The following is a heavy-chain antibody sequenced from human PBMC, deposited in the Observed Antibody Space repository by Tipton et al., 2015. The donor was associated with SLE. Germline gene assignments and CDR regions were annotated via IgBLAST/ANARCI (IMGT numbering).Heavy chain of an antibody. D-gene: IGHD3-16*01. CDR1: GASISSLY. CDR2: IYFSGNT. Sequence: GLVKPSETLSLTCTVSGASISSLYWNWIRQPPGEGLEWIGYIYFSGNTYYNPSLESRVTISVDTSKNQFSLGLNSVTAADTALYDCARQSTIMKSFDIGGQGTMVTVSS. CDR3: ARQSTIMKSFDI. V-gene: IGHV4-59*06. J-gene: IGHJ3*02.